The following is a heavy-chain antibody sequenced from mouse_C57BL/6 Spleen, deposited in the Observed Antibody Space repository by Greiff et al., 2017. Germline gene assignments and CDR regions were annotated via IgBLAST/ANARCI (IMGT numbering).Heavy chain of an antibody. D-gene: IGHD2-4*01. Sequence: EVQLVESGGGLVQPKGSLKLSCAASGFSFNTYAMNWVRQAPGKGLEWVARIRSKSNNYATYYADSVKDRFTISRDDSESMLYLQMNNLKTEDTAMYYCVRDDDYAPYAMDDWGQGTSVTVSS. CDR2: IRSKSNNYAT. CDR1: GFSFNTYA. V-gene: IGHV10-1*01. CDR3: VRDDDYAPYAMDD. J-gene: IGHJ4*01.